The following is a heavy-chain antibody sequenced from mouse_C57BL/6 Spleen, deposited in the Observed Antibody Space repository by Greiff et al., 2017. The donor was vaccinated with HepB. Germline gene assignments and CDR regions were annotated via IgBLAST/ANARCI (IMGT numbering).Heavy chain of an antibody. V-gene: IGHV10-1*01. CDR2: IRSKSNNYAT. CDR1: GFSFNTYA. Sequence: EVKVEESGGGLVQPKGSLKLSCAASGFSFNTYAMNWVRQAPGKGLEWVARIRSKSNNYATYYADSVKDRFTISRDDSESMLYLQMNNLKTEDTAMYYCVRLTTVVSSMDYWGQGTSVTVSS. D-gene: IGHD1-1*01. J-gene: IGHJ4*01. CDR3: VRLTTVVSSMDY.